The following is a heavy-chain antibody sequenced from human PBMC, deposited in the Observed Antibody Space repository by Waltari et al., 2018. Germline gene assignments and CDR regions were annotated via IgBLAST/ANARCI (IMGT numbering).Heavy chain of an antibody. V-gene: IGHV4-34*01. CDR2: INHRGST. D-gene: IGHD6-13*01. CDR1: GGSFSGYY. J-gene: IGHJ5*02. CDR3: ARRLPYSKNWFDP. Sequence: QVQLQQWGAGLLKPSETLSLTCAVYGGSFSGYYWSWIRQPPGKGLEWIGEINHRGSTNYNPSLKSRVTISVDTSRNQFSLKLSSVTAADTAVYYCARRLPYSKNWFDPWGQGTLVTVSS.